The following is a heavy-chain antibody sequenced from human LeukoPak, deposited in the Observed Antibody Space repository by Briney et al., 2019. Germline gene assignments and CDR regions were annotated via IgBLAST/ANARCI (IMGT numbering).Heavy chain of an antibody. Sequence: SVKVSCKASGGTFSSYAISWVRQAPGQGLEWMGGIIPIFGTANYAQKFQGRVTITADESRSTAYMELSSLRSEDTAVYYCGFFRHTAALYGDGSTRYYGMDVWGQGTTVTVSS. J-gene: IGHJ6*02. CDR1: GGTFSSYA. D-gene: IGHD3-10*02. CDR3: GFFRHTAALYGDGSTRYYGMDV. CDR2: IIPIFGTA. V-gene: IGHV1-69*13.